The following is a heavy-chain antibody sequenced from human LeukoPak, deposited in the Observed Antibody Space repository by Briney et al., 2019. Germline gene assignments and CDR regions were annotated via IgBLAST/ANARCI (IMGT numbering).Heavy chain of an antibody. CDR1: GGSISSYY. CDR3: ARSQVGYSSSSEIDY. D-gene: IGHD6-6*01. Sequence: SETLSLTCTVSGGSISSYYWSWIRQPPGKGLEWIGYIYYSGSTNYNPSLKSRVTISVDTSKNQFSLKLSSVTAADTAVYYCARSQVGYSSSSEIDYWGQGTLVTVSS. V-gene: IGHV4-59*01. J-gene: IGHJ4*02. CDR2: IYYSGST.